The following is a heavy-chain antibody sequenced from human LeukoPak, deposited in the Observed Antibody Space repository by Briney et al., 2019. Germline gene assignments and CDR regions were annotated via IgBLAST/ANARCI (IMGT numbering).Heavy chain of an antibody. D-gene: IGHD6-6*01. CDR3: ARGAYSSSSLVWFDP. J-gene: IGHJ5*02. Sequence: PSETLSLTCAVSGYSISSGYYWGWIRQPPGKGLEWVGDIYHSGSTYYNPSLKSRVTISVDTSKNQFSLKLSSVTAADTAAYYCARGAYSSSSLVWFDPWGQGTLVTVSS. CDR1: GYSISSGYY. V-gene: IGHV4-38-2*01. CDR2: IYHSGST.